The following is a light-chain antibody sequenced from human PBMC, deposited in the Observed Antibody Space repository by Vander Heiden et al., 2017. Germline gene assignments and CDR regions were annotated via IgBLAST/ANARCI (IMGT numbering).Light chain of an antibody. CDR3: QQRSNWLIT. V-gene: IGKV3-11*01. CDR2: DAS. J-gene: IGKJ5*01. Sequence: ELVLTQSPATLSLSPGERATLSCRASQSVSSYFAWYQQKPGQAPRLLIYDASNRATGIPARFSGSGSGTDFTLTISSLEPEDFAVYYCQQRSNWLITFGQGTRLEIK. CDR1: QSVSSY.